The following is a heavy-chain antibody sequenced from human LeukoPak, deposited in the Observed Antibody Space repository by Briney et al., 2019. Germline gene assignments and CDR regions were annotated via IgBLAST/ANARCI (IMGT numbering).Heavy chain of an antibody. D-gene: IGHD4-23*01. V-gene: IGHV3-48*03. CDR3: ARDYGGSSPFDY. J-gene: IGHJ4*02. Sequence: GGSLRLSCAASGFTFSSYEMHWVRQAPGKGLEWVSYISSSGSTIYYADSVKGRFTISRDNAKNSLYLQMDSLRAEDTAVYYCARDYGGSSPFDYWGQGTLVTVSS. CDR2: ISSSGSTI. CDR1: GFTFSSYE.